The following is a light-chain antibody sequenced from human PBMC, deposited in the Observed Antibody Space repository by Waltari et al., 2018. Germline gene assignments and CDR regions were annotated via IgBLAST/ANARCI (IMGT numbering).Light chain of an antibody. CDR1: QSVLSIIYNKNC. V-gene: IGKV4-1*01. J-gene: IGKJ3*01. CDR2: WAS. CDR3: QQYYTTPFT. Sequence: DIVMTQSPDSLAVSLGERATMKCKSSQSVLSIIYNKNCLVWYQQKPGQPPKPLIYWASTRESGVPDRFSGSGSETDFTLTISSLQAEDVAVYYCQQYYTTPFTFGPGTKVDIK.